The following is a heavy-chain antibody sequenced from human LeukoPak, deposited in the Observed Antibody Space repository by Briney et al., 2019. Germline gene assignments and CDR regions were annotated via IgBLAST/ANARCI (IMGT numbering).Heavy chain of an antibody. V-gene: IGHV3-11*01. Sequence: GGSLRLSCAASGFTFSDYYMNWIRQAPGKGLEWVSYISSSGSTIYYADSVKGRFTISRDNAKNSLYLQMNSLRAEDTAVYYCARDCSSTICYGRYDYWGQGNLVSASS. CDR1: GFTFSDYY. J-gene: IGHJ4*02. CDR2: ISSSGSTI. CDR3: ARDCSSTICYGRYDY. D-gene: IGHD2-2*01.